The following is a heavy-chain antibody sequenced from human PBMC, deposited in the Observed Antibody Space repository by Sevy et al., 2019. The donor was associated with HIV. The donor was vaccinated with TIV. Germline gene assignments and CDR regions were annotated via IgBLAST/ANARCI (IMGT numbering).Heavy chain of an antibody. V-gene: IGHV3-30*04. J-gene: IGHJ5*02. CDR2: ISYDGSNK. CDR1: GFTFSMYG. Sequence: GGSLRLSCAASGFTFSMYGMQWVRQAPGKGLEWVAGISYDGSNKYYADSVKGRFTISRDNSKTTLYLQMNSLRGEDTAVYYCARDLGQEQWLVRGNWFDPWGQGTLVTVSS. D-gene: IGHD6-19*01. CDR3: ARDLGQEQWLVRGNWFDP.